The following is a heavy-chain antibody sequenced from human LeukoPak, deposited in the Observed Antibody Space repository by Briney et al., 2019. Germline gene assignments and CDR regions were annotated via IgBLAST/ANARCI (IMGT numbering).Heavy chain of an antibody. Sequence: GGSLRLSCAASGFTFSSYAMSWVRQAPGKGLEWVSAISGSGGSTNYAPSVKGRFTISRDNSKHTLYLQMNSLRAEDTAVYYCAKALDYGDYPYYYYGLVVWGQGTTVTVSS. CDR3: AKALDYGDYPYYYYGLVV. CDR2: ISGSGGST. CDR1: GFTFSSYA. D-gene: IGHD4-17*01. V-gene: IGHV3-23*01. J-gene: IGHJ6*02.